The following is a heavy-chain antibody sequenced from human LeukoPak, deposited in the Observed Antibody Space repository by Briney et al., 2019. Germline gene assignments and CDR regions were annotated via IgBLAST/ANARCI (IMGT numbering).Heavy chain of an antibody. CDR1: GFTFNSYA. CDR2: ISYDGSNK. D-gene: IGHD3-16*01. Sequence: GGSLRLSCAASGFTFNSYAMHWVRQTPGKGLEWVAVISYDGSNKLYADSVKGRFTISRDSSKNTLYLQMNSLRAEDTALYYCAREICWGSTIDYWGQGTLVTVSS. J-gene: IGHJ4*02. V-gene: IGHV3-30-3*01. CDR3: AREICWGSTIDY.